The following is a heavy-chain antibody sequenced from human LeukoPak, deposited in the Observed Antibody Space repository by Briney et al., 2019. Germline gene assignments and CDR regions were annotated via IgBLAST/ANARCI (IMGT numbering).Heavy chain of an antibody. Sequence: SETLSLTCTVSGGSISSYYWSWIRQPPGKGLEWIGYIYYSGSTNYNPSLKSRVTISVDTSKNQFSLKLSSVTAADTAVYYCARDLAGFDAFDIWGQGTMVTVSS. CDR1: GGSISSYY. CDR3: ARDLAGFDAFDI. CDR2: IYYSGST. V-gene: IGHV4-59*01. J-gene: IGHJ3*02. D-gene: IGHD6-19*01.